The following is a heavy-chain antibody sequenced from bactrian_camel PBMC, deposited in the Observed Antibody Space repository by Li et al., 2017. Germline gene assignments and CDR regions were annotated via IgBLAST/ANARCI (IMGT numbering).Heavy chain of an antibody. D-gene: IGHD5*01. CDR2: IASDGTT. CDR1: GIHRTYC. J-gene: IGHJ4*01. CDR3: AAGRASGGYCIGLPRLMDY. Sequence: HVQLVESGGGSVQAGGSLRLSCAASGIHRTYCMAWFRRPPGKEREGVGTIASDGTTGYSNSVKGRFTLSKDNAKNILYLQMNSLRPEDTAVYYCAAGRASGGYCIGLPRLMDYWGQGTQVTVS. V-gene: IGHV3S53*01.